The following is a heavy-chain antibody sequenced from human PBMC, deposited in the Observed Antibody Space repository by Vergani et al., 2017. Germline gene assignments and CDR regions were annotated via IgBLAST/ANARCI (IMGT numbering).Heavy chain of an antibody. V-gene: IGHV4-39*01. D-gene: IGHD2-15*01. CDR2: MDYSGST. Sequence: QVQLQESGPGLVKPSETLCLTCTVSGDSVISTDYHWGWIRQPPGKGLEWIGSMDYSGSTPYNPSLESRISISFETPKNQFSLRLTSVTAADTAVYYCASKRGACRAAYCHSYDSWGPGTLVGVSS. CDR3: ASKRGACRAAYCHSYDS. CDR1: GDSVISTDYH. J-gene: IGHJ4*02.